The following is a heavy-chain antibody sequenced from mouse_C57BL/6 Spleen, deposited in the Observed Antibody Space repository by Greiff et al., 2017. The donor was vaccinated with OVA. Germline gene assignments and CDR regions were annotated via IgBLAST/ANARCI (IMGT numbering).Heavy chain of an antibody. D-gene: IGHD2-3*01. J-gene: IGHJ2*01. CDR2: INPGSGGT. Sequence: QVQLQQSGAELVRPGTSVKVSCKASGYAFTNYLIEWVKQRPGQGLEWIGVINPGSGGTNYNEKFKGKATLTADKSSSTAYMQLSSLTSEDSAVYFCARAIYDGFRFDYWGQGTTLTVSS. CDR1: GYAFTNYL. V-gene: IGHV1-54*01. CDR3: ARAIYDGFRFDY.